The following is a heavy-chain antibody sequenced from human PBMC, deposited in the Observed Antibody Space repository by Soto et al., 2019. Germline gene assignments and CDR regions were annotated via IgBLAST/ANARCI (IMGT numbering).Heavy chain of an antibody. Sequence: SETLSLTCAVYGGSFSGYYWSWIRQPPGKGLEWIGEINHSGSTNYNPSLKSRVTISVDTSKNQFSLKLSSVTAADTAVYYCARATVTTPGFDYYYSYYMHVSGKGPTVTVSS. D-gene: IGHD4-17*01. CDR3: ARATVTTPGFDYYYSYYMHV. CDR2: INHSGST. CDR1: GGSFSGYY. J-gene: IGHJ6*03. V-gene: IGHV4-34*01.